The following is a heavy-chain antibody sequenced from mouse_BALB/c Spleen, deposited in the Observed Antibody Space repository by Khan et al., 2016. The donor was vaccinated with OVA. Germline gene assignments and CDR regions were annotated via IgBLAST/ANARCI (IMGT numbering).Heavy chain of an antibody. Sequence: QVRLQQSGAELVRPGVSVKISCKGSGYTFTDFTMHWVRQSHAMSLEWIGVISTYYGHPTYNQKFKDKATMTVDKSSSTAYMELARLTSEDSAIYCLSRVGWGNRFAYWGQGTLVTVTA. CDR3: SRVGWGNRFAY. D-gene: IGHD1-1*02. CDR1: GYTFTDFT. CDR2: ISTYYGHP. V-gene: IGHV1S137*01. J-gene: IGHJ3*01.